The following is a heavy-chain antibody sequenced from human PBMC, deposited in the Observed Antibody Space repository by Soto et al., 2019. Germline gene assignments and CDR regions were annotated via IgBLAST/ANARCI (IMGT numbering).Heavy chain of an antibody. J-gene: IGHJ4*02. D-gene: IGHD6-13*01. CDR3: AREGYSSSWSIDY. V-gene: IGHV3-53*04. CDR1: GFTVSSNY. Sequence: EVQLVESGGGLIQPGGSLRLSCAASGFTVSSNYMSWVRQAPGKGLEGVSVIYSGGSTYYADSVKGRFTISRHNSKNTLYLQMNSLRAEDSDVYYCAREGYSSSWSIDYWGQGTLVTVSA. CDR2: IYSGGST.